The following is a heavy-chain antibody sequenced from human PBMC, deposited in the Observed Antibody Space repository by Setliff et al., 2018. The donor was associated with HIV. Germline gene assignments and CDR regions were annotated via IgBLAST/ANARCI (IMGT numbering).Heavy chain of an antibody. Sequence: ASVKVSCKASGYTFTNYGISWVRQAPGQGLEWIGWISAYNGNTNYAQKLQDRVTMTTDTTSTTAYMELRSLRSADSAVYYCARVPVSNYYYYMDVWGKGTTVTVSS. V-gene: IGHV1-18*01. CDR3: ARVPVSNYYYYMDV. J-gene: IGHJ6*03. CDR2: ISAYNGNT. CDR1: GYTFTNYG.